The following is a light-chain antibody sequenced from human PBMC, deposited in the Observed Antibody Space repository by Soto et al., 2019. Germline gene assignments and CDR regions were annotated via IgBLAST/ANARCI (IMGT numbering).Light chain of an antibody. Sequence: PSTLSASVGDRVTITCRASQSISSWLAWYQQKPGKAPKLLIYKASSLESGVPSRFSGSGSGTEFTLAISSLQPDDSATYYCQQYNDNWTFGQGTKV. J-gene: IGKJ1*01. CDR1: QSISSW. CDR2: KAS. V-gene: IGKV1-5*03. CDR3: QQYNDNWT.